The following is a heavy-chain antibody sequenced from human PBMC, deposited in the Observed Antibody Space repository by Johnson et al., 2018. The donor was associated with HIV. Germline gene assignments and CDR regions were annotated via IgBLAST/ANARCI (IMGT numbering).Heavy chain of an antibody. CDR2: IRYDGSNK. CDR1: GFTFSSYA. V-gene: IGHV3-30*02. J-gene: IGHJ3*02. D-gene: IGHD5-24*01. Sequence: QVQLVESGGGVVQPGRSLRLSCAASGFTFSSYAMHWVRQAPGKGLEWVAFIRYDGSNKYYADSVKGRFTISRDNSKNTLYLKMNSLRAEDTAVYYCAKGPLEAYDAFDIWGQGTMVTVSS. CDR3: AKGPLEAYDAFDI.